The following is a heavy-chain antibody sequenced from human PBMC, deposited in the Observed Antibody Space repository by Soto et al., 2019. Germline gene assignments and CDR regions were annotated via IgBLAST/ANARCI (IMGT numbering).Heavy chain of an antibody. V-gene: IGHV4-59*08. CDR2: IYYTGST. D-gene: IGHD2-2*01. CDR1: GGSISNYY. CDR3: AKLGPVVPAARVNIDY. Sequence: QVQLQESGPGLVKPSETLSLTCTVSGGSISNYYWSWIRQPPGKGLEWIGYIYYTGSTNYNPSLKSRVIISVDTSKNQFSLKLTSVTAADTAVYYCAKLGPVVPAARVNIDYWGQGTLVTVSS. J-gene: IGHJ4*02.